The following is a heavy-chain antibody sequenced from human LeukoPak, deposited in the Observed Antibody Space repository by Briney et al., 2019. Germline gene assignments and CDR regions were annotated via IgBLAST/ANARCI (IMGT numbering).Heavy chain of an antibody. D-gene: IGHD6-19*01. J-gene: IGHJ4*02. CDR3: ARGSIAVAVYFDY. CDR2: INHSGST. V-gene: IGHV4-34*01. CDR1: GGSFSGYY. Sequence: ASETLSLTCAVYGGSFSGYYWSWIRQPPGKGLEWIGEINHSGSTNYNPSLKSRVTISVDTSKNQFSLKLSSVTAADTAVYYCARGSIAVAVYFDYWGQGTLVTVSS.